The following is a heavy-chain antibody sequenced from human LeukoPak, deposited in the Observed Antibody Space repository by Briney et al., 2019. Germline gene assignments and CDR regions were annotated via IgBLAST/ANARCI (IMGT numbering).Heavy chain of an antibody. V-gene: IGHV3-11*01. CDR2: ISSSGRTI. D-gene: IGHD2-15*01. CDR1: GFTFSDYY. CDR3: ARVPSGGGYCSGGSCYSTYYYGMDV. Sequence: PGGSLRLSCAASGFTFSDYYMSWIRQAPGEGLEGVSYISSSGRTIYYADSVKGRFTISRDNAKNSLYLQMNSLRDEDTAVYYCARVPSGGGYCSGGSCYSTYYYGMDVWGQGTTVTVSS. J-gene: IGHJ6*02.